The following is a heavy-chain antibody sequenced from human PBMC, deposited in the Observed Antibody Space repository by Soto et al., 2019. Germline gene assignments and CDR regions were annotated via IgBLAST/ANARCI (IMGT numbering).Heavy chain of an antibody. J-gene: IGHJ3*02. Sequence: SETLSLTCTVSGGSISSYYWSWIRQPPGKGLEWIGYIYYSGSTNYNPSLKSRVTISVDTSKNQFSLKLSSVTAADTAVYYCAREGDYPAFDIWGQGTMVTVSS. CDR3: AREGDYPAFDI. CDR2: IYYSGST. V-gene: IGHV4-59*01. CDR1: GGSISSYY. D-gene: IGHD4-17*01.